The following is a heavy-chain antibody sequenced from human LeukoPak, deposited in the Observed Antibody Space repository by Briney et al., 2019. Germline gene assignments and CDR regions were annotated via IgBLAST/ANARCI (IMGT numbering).Heavy chain of an antibody. CDR3: ARGPSTVATRQGY. V-gene: IGHV1-18*01. CDR2: ISAYNGNT. CDR1: GYTFTNYG. Sequence: ASVKVSCKASGYTFTNYGINWVRQAPGQGLEWMGWISAYNGNTNFAQKFQGRVTLTTDTSTSTAYMELRSLRSDDTAVYYCARGPSTVATRQGYWGQGTLVTVSS. D-gene: IGHD6-6*01. J-gene: IGHJ4*02.